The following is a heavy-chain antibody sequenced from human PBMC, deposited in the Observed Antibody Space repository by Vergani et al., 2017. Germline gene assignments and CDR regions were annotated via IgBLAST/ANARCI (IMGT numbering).Heavy chain of an antibody. Sequence: EVQLVESGGGLVQPGRSLRLFCAASGFTFDDYAMHWVPQAPGKGLEWVSGISWNSGSIGYADSVKGRFTISRDNAKNTLYLQMNSLRAEDTAVYYCLTLVRGVKPSDYYYYGMDVWSEGTTVTVPS. J-gene: IGHJ6*04. CDR2: ISWNSGSI. CDR3: LTLVRGVKPSDYYYYGMDV. V-gene: IGHV3-9*01. CDR1: GFTFDDYA. D-gene: IGHD3-10*01.